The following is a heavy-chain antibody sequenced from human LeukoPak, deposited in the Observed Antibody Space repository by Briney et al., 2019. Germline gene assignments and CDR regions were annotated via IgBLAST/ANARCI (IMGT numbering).Heavy chain of an antibody. Sequence: KPGGSLRLSCAASGFTFSNAWMSWVRQAPGKGLEWVGHIKSNTDGGTTDHAAPVKGRFTISRDDSKNTLYLQMNSLKTEDTALYYCVTEYYGSYNYWGQGTLVTVSS. CDR1: GFTFSNAW. CDR3: VTEYYGSYNY. V-gene: IGHV3-15*01. CDR2: IKSNTDGGTT. D-gene: IGHD1-26*01. J-gene: IGHJ4*02.